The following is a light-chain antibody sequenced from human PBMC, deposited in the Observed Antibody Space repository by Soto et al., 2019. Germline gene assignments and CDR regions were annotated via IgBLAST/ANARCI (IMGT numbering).Light chain of an antibody. CDR3: QQRSNWPQNT. V-gene: IGKV3-15*01. J-gene: IGKJ2*01. CDR1: QSVSSN. CDR2: GAS. Sequence: EIVMTQSPATLSVSPVERATLSCMTSQSVSSNLAWYQQKPGQAPRLLIYGASTRATGIPARFSGSGSGTDFTLTISSLEPEDFAVYYCQQRSNWPQNTFGQGTKVDIK.